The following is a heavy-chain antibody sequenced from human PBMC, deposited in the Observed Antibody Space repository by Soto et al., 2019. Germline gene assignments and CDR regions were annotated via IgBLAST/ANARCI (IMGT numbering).Heavy chain of an antibody. V-gene: IGHV3-21*01. D-gene: IGHD3-16*01. Sequence: PGGSLRLSCAASGFSFSSYSMNWVRQAPGKGLEWISSISSSGTYIHYADSLRGRLTISRDNAKNSLYLQINSLRDEDTAVYYCASYGYFAYWGPGTLVTVSS. CDR2: ISSSGTYI. CDR3: ASYGYFAY. J-gene: IGHJ4*02. CDR1: GFSFSSYS.